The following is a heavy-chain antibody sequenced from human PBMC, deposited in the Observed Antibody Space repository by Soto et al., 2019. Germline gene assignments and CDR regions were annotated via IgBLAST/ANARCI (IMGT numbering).Heavy chain of an antibody. J-gene: IGHJ6*02. CDR2: VWYDGGNK. Sequence: QVQLVESGGGVVQPGRSLRLSCAASGFTFSSYGMHWVRQAPGKGLEWVALVWYDGGNKYYADSVKGRFTISRDKSKNPLYLQMNSLREEDTAVYYCVRAAGYSGNDYVYYYGMDVWGQGTTVTVSS. V-gene: IGHV3-33*01. CDR1: GFTFSSYG. CDR3: VRAAGYSGNDYVYYYGMDV. D-gene: IGHD5-12*01.